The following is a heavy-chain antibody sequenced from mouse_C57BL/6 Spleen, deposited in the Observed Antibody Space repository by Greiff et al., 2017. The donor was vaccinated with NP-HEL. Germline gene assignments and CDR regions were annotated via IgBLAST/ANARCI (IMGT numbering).Heavy chain of an antibody. V-gene: IGHV2-4*01. CDR3: AKMGDYDRSGFAD. Sequence: QVQLKQSGPGLVQPSQSLSITCTVSGFSLTSYGVHWVRQPPGKGLEWLGVIWSGGSTDYNAAFISRLSISKDNSKSQVFFKMNSLQADDTAIYYCAKMGDYDRSGFADWGKGTLVTVSA. CDR1: GFSLTSYG. J-gene: IGHJ3*01. D-gene: IGHD2-4*01. CDR2: IWSGGST.